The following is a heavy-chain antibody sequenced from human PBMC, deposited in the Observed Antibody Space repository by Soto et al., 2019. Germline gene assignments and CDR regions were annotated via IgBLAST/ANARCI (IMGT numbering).Heavy chain of an antibody. D-gene: IGHD5-12*01. CDR1: GFTFDNYW. CDR2: IKQDGGQT. CDR3: ARGGNGYENWPPYYYYGMDV. Sequence: HPGGSLRLSCAASGFTFDNYWMTWVRQAPGKGLEWVAHIKQDGGQTYYVDSVKGRFTISRDNAKTSLYLQMNSLRAEDTSVYFCARGGNGYENWPPYYYYGMDVWGQGTTVTVSS. V-gene: IGHV3-7*01. J-gene: IGHJ6*02.